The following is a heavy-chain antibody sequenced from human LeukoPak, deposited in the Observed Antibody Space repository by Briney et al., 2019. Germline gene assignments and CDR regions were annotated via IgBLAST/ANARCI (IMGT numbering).Heavy chain of an antibody. CDR3: ARGGGYNAPSFDY. CDR2: INPNSWGT. V-gene: IGHV1-2*02. Sequence: AVKVSLMSSVYTFTGYHMHSVRPAPGQELEWMGWINPNSWGTNYAQKLHGRVIMTIDTSIRAASIDPSRLRSDDAHGYLFARGGGYNAPSFDYWGQGTLVTVSS. CDR1: VYTFTGYH. J-gene: IGHJ4*02. D-gene: IGHD5-18*01.